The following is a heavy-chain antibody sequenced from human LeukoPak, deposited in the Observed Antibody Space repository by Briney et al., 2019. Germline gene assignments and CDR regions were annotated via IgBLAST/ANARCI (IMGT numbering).Heavy chain of an antibody. Sequence: GGSLRLSCAASGFTFSSYSMNWGRQAPGKGLEWVSSISSSSSYIYYADSVKGRFTISRDNAKNSLYLQMNSLRAEDTAVYYCARDQRRRYSLDYWGQGTLVTVSS. V-gene: IGHV3-21*01. CDR1: GFTFSSYS. CDR3: ARDQRRRYSLDY. J-gene: IGHJ4*02. D-gene: IGHD1-26*01. CDR2: ISSSSSYI.